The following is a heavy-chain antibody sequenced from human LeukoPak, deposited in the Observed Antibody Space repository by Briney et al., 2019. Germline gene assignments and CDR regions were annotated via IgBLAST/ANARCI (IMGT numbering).Heavy chain of an antibody. D-gene: IGHD3-22*01. CDR1: GGSFSGYY. V-gene: IGHV4-34*01. J-gene: IGHJ4*02. CDR3: ARGPGREYYYDSSGYPNFDY. Sequence: SETLSLTCAVYGGSFSGYYWSWIRQPPGKGLEWIGEINHSGSTNYNPSLKSRVTISVDTSKNQFSLKLSSVTAADTAVYYCARGPGREYYYDSSGYPNFDYWGQGTLVTVSS. CDR2: INHSGST.